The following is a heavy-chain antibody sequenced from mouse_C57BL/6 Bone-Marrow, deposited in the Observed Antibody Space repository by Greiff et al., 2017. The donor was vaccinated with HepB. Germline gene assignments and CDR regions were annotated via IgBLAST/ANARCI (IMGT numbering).Heavy chain of an antibody. V-gene: IGHV1-80*01. CDR2: IYPGDGDT. CDR3: AREPITTVALDY. CDR1: GYAFSSYW. J-gene: IGHJ2*01. Sequence: VKLQQSGAELVKPGASVKISCKASGYAFSSYWMNWVKQRPGKGLEWIGQIYPGDGDTNYNGKFKGKATLTADKSSSTAYMQLSSLTSEDSAGYFCAREPITTVALDYWGQGTTLTVSS. D-gene: IGHD1-1*01.